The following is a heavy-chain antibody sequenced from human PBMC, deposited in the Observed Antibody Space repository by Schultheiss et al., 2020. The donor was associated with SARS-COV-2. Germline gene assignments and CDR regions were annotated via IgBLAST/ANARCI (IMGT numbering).Heavy chain of an antibody. V-gene: IGHV6-1*01. J-gene: IGHJ5*02. CDR2: TYFRSKWYN. CDR1: GDSVSSNSAA. D-gene: IGHD3-22*01. CDR3: ARGDSLGWFDP. Sequence: SETLSLTCDISGDSVSSNSAAWHWIRQSPSRGLEWLGKTYFRSKWYNDYAVSVKSRITISPDTSQNQFSLQLNSLTPEDTAVYYCARGDSLGWFDPWGQGTLVTVSS.